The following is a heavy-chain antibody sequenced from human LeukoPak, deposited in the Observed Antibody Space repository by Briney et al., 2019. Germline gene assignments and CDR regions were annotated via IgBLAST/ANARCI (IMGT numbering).Heavy chain of an antibody. CDR2: INHSGST. J-gene: IGHJ4*02. V-gene: IGHV4-34*01. Sequence: SETLSLTCAVYGGSFSGYYWSWIRQPPGKGLEWSGEINHSGSTNYNPSLKRRVTISVDTSKNQFSRKLSSVTAADTAVYYCARGLDYGGNSGQAFDYWGQGTLVTVSS. D-gene: IGHD4-23*01. CDR1: GGSFSGYY. CDR3: ARGLDYGGNSGQAFDY.